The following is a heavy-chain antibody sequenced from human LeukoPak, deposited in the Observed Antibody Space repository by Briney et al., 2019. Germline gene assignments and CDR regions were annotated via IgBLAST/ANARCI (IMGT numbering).Heavy chain of an antibody. CDR1: GYTFTSYY. Sequence: ASVKVSCKASGYTFTSYYMHWVRQAPGQRLEWMGIINPSGGSTSYAQKFQGRVTMTRDTSTSTVYMELSSLRSEDTAVYYCARVRVSGVDFGDYDEVFWGQGTLVTVSS. D-gene: IGHD4-17*01. V-gene: IGHV1-46*01. CDR2: INPSGGST. CDR3: ARVRVSGVDFGDYDEVF. J-gene: IGHJ4*02.